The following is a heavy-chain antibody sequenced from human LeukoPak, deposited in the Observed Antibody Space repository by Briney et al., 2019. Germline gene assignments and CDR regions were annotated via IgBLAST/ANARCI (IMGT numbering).Heavy chain of an antibody. D-gene: IGHD5-12*01. V-gene: IGHV3-7*01. CDR2: IKQDGSEK. CDR3: AKERIVATIPDYFDY. J-gene: IGHJ4*02. CDR1: GFTFSSYW. Sequence: GGSLRLSCAASGFTFSSYWMSWVRQAPGKGLEWVANIKQDGSEKYYADSVKGRFTISRDNSKNTLYLQMNSLRAEDTAVYYCAKERIVATIPDYFDYWGQGTLVTVSS.